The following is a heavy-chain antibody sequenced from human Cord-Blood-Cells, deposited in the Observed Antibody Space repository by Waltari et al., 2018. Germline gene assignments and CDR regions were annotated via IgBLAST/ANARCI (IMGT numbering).Heavy chain of an antibody. Sequence: QVQLVESGAGVVQPGRSLRLSCAASGFTFSSYAMHWVRQAPGKGLEWVAVISYEGSNKYYADAVKGRFTISRDNSKNTLYLQMNSLRAEDTAVYYCARGSIAARLDYWGQGTLVTVSS. J-gene: IGHJ4*02. CDR1: GFTFSSYA. CDR2: ISYEGSNK. D-gene: IGHD6-6*01. V-gene: IGHV3-30-3*01. CDR3: ARGSIAARLDY.